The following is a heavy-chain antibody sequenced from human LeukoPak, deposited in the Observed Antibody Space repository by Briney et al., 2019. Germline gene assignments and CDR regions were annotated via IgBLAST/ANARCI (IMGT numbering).Heavy chain of an antibody. CDR2: THHSGST. CDR3: ARAPHFFDTSGSRYYFDS. CDR1: GYSISSGYY. D-gene: IGHD3-22*01. V-gene: IGHV4-38-2*02. J-gene: IGHJ4*02. Sequence: SETLSLTCTVSGYSISSGYYWGWIRQPPGKGLEWIGNTHHSGSTYYKPSLRSRVIISVDTSKNQFSLHLSSVTAADTAVYYCARAPHFFDTSGSRYYFDSWGQGALVTVSS.